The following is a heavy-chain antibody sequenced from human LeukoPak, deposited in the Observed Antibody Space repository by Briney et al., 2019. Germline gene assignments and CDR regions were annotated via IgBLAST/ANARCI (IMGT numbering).Heavy chain of an antibody. Sequence: GGSLRLSCAATGLSFTYYVMSWVRQAPARGPAWVSSIRGGGEIFYADSVQGRFTLSRDDSRNTVYFQLNNLRVEDTAIYYCAKANWVSNADAVWWGQGTHVTVSS. D-gene: IGHD1-1*01. CDR1: GLSFTYYV. CDR3: AKANWVSNADAVW. J-gene: IGHJ4*02. V-gene: IGHV3-23*01. CDR2: IRGGGEI.